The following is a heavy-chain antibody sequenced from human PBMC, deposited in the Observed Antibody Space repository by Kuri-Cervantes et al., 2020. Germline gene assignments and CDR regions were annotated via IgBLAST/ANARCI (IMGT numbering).Heavy chain of an antibody. CDR2: IQEDGSVK. CDR3: ARDGGHGIFDN. CDR1: GFTFSTYW. J-gene: IGHJ4*02. Sequence: GESLKISCSASGFTFSTYWMNWVRQAPGKGLQWVASIQEDGSVKDYVDSVKVRFTISRDSAKNSLYLQLNSLRAEDSAVYYCARDGGHGIFDNWGQGSLVTVSS. V-gene: IGHV3-7*01. D-gene: IGHD3-16*01.